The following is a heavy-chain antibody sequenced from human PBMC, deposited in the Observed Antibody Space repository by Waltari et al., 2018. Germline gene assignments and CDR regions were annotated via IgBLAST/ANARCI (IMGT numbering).Heavy chain of an antibody. D-gene: IGHD6-19*01. V-gene: IGHV5-51*01. Sequence: EVQLVQSGAEVREPGESLKISCQASGYMFTTYWVGWVRHVPGKGLEWIGMVYPRDSTTKYSPSFDGQVAISADESTTTAYLQWSSLTASDTAIYFCARHLDDRSGSDYWGQGTLVTVS. CDR1: GYMFTTYW. CDR2: VYPRDSTT. J-gene: IGHJ4*02. CDR3: ARHLDDRSGSDY.